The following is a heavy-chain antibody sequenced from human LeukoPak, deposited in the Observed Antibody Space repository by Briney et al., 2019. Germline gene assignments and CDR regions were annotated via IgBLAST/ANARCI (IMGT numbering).Heavy chain of an antibody. J-gene: IGHJ4*02. CDR2: IKEDGGEK. CDR3: AKYRPLAGLEY. D-gene: IGHD6-19*01. CDR1: GFTFSSCW. Sequence: PGGSLRLSCAASGFTFSSCWMSWVRQAPGKGLEWLANIKEDGGEKYYVDSVKGRFTISRDNAKNSLYLQMNSLRDKDTAVHYCAKYRPLAGLEYWGQGTLVTVSS. V-gene: IGHV3-7*01.